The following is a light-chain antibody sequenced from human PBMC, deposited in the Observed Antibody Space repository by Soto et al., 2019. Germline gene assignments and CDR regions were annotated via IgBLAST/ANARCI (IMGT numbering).Light chain of an antibody. CDR2: GAS. J-gene: IGKJ4*01. V-gene: IGKV3-20*01. CDR1: QTISNTF. Sequence: EIALTQSPGTLSLSPGERATLSCRASQTISNTFLAWYQQRPGQAPRLLIYGASGRAAGIPDRFSGSGSGTDFTLSISRLEPEDFAVYYCQQYGVSPTFGGGTNVDI. CDR3: QQYGVSPT.